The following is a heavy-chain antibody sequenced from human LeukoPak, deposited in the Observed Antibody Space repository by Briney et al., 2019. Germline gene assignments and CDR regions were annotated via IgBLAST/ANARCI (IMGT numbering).Heavy chain of an antibody. CDR3: ARDHVYRADY. CDR2: INQDESKK. CDR1: GFTFSNDW. V-gene: IGHV3-7*01. D-gene: IGHD5/OR15-5a*01. Sequence: GGSLRLSCAASGFTFSNDWMCWVRQAPGKGLEWVANINQDESKKYYADSVKGRFTISRDNAKNSLYLQMSSLTAEDTAIYYCARDHVYRADYWGQGTLVTVSS. J-gene: IGHJ4*02.